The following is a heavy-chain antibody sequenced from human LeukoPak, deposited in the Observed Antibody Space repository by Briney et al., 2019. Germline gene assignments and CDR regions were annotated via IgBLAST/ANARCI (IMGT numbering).Heavy chain of an antibody. V-gene: IGHV3-7*01. CDR3: ARMIGSY. CDR1: GFTFSSYS. Sequence: GGSLRLSCAASGFTFSSYSMNWVRQAPGKGLEWVANIKQDGSEKYYVDSVKGRFTISRDNAKNSLYLQMNSLRAEDTAVYYCARMIGSYWGQGTLVTVSS. D-gene: IGHD3-22*01. J-gene: IGHJ4*02. CDR2: IKQDGSEK.